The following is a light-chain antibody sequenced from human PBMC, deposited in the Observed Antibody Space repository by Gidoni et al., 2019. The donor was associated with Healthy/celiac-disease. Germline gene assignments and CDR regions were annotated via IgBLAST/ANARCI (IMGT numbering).Light chain of an antibody. CDR1: QSVSSN. CDR2: GAS. Sequence: PATLSVSPGERATLSCRASQSVSSNLAWYQQKPGQAPRLLIYGASTRATGIPARFSGSGSGTEFTLTISSLQSEDFAVYYCQQYNNWPPVTFXXXTKLEIK. J-gene: IGKJ2*01. CDR3: QQYNNWPPVT. V-gene: IGKV3-15*01.